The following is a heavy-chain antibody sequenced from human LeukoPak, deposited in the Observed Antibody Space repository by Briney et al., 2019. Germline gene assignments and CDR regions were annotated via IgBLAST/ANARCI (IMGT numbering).Heavy chain of an antibody. J-gene: IGHJ4*02. Sequence: GSLRLSCAASGFTFRSYGMHWVRQAPGKGLEWVSAISGSGGSTYYADSVKGRFTISRDNSKNTLYLQMNSLRAEDTAVYYCAPAPYYDFWSGYYLNDYWGQGTLVTVSS. D-gene: IGHD3-3*01. CDR2: ISGSGGST. CDR3: APAPYYDFWSGYYLNDY. CDR1: GFTFRSYG. V-gene: IGHV3-23*01.